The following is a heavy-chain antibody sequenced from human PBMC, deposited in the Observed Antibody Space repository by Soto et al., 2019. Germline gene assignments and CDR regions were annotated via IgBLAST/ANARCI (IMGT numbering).Heavy chain of an antibody. CDR1: GDRFISYG. CDR2: IDPSDSYT. Sequence: HGESLKNSCKGSGDRFISYGISWVRQMPGKGLEWMGRIDPSDSYTNYSPSFQGHVTISADKSISTAYLQWSSLKASDTAMYYCARPLYGSGSYNWFDPWGQGTLVTVSS. V-gene: IGHV5-10-1*01. J-gene: IGHJ5*02. D-gene: IGHD3-10*01. CDR3: ARPLYGSGSYNWFDP.